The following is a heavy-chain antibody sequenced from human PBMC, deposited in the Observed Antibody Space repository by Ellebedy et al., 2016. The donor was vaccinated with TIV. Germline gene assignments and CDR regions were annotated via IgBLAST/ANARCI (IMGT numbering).Heavy chain of an antibody. Sequence: SETLSLTXTVSGGSISSYYWSWIRQPPGKGLEWIGYIYYSGSTNYNPSLKSRVTISVDTSKNQFSLKLSSVTAADTAVYYCAGSRPKRVVRGANDYWGQGTLVTVSS. CDR1: GGSISSYY. CDR3: AGSRPKRVVRGANDY. CDR2: IYYSGST. D-gene: IGHD3-10*01. J-gene: IGHJ4*02. V-gene: IGHV4-59*12.